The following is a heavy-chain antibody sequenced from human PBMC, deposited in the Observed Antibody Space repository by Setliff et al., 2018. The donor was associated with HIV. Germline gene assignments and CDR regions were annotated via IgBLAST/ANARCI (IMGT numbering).Heavy chain of an antibody. J-gene: IGHJ4*02. CDR1: GFTFSSYA. Sequence: SLRLSCAASGFTFSSYAMSWVRQAPGKGLEWVSFILNSGTSIYYADSVKGRFTISRDNAKNSLYLQMNSLRAEDTAIYYCAKENGIDSYFHYWGQGTLVTVSS. D-gene: IGHD1-26*01. CDR2: ILNSGTSI. CDR3: AKENGIDSYFHY. V-gene: IGHV3-11*01.